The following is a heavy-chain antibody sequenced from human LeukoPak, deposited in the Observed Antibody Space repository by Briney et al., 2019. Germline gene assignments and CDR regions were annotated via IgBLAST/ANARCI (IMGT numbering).Heavy chain of an antibody. CDR3: ARGSIAAADWDYYYGMDV. J-gene: IGHJ6*02. Sequence: SQTLSLTCAISGDSVSINSAAWNWIRQSPSRGLEWLGRTYYRSKWYNDYAVSVKSRITINPDTSKNQFSLQLNSVTPKDTAVYYCARGSIAAADWDYYYGMDVWGQGTTVTVSS. D-gene: IGHD6-13*01. CDR2: TYYRSKWYN. CDR1: GDSVSINSAA. V-gene: IGHV6-1*01.